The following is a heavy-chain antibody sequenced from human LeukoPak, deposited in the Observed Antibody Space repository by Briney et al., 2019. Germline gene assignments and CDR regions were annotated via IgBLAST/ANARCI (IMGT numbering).Heavy chain of an antibody. D-gene: IGHD6-13*01. CDR3: ARPRIAAAHDAFDI. V-gene: IGHV4-59*08. Sequence: SETLSLTCTVSGGSISSYYWNWIRQPPGKGLEWIGYIYYSGSTNYNPSLKSRVTISVDTSKNQFSLKLSSVTAADTAVYYCARPRIAAAHDAFDIWGQGTMVTVSS. CDR2: IYYSGST. CDR1: GGSISSYY. J-gene: IGHJ3*02.